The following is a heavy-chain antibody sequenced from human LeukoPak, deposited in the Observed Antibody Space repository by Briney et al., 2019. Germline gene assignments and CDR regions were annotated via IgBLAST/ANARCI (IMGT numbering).Heavy chain of an antibody. Sequence: GASVKVSCKVFGNTLTELSMHWVRQAPGKGLESMGGFAPEDGEAIYAQQFQGRLTMTEDTSTDTAYMELSSLTSEDTAVYYCTTGRRYQLYDYWGRGTLVTVSS. CDR2: FAPEDGEA. J-gene: IGHJ4*02. CDR1: GNTLTELS. V-gene: IGHV1-24*01. D-gene: IGHD1-1*01. CDR3: TTGRRYQLYDY.